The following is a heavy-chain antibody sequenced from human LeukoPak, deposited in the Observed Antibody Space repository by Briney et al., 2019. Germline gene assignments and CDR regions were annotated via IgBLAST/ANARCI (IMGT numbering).Heavy chain of an antibody. J-gene: IGHJ4*01. CDR1: GFTFSHYN. V-gene: IGHV3-48*03. D-gene: IGHD3-10*01. CDR3: ATYGSGSGTFFDS. Sequence: GGSLRLSCAASGFTFSHYNMNWVRQAPGKGLEWVSYISPSGSTTHYADSVKGRFTISRDNAKNSLYLQMNNLRAEDTALYYCATYGSGSGTFFDSWGQGTLVTVSS. CDR2: ISPSGSTT.